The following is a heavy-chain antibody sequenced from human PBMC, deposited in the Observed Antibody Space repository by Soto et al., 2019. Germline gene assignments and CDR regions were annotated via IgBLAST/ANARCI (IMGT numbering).Heavy chain of an antibody. Sequence: EVQLLESGGGWVQPGGSLRLSCAASGSDFTFSSHAMGWARQAPGKGLEWVSGISDYSSATYYGDSVKGRFTISRDNSKETLFLQRNSLRAEDTALYHCVKLNCWDFDDGGCYYFDSWGQGTPVTVSP. V-gene: IGHV3-23*01. J-gene: IGHJ4*02. CDR3: VKLNCWDFDDGGCYYFDS. CDR1: GSDFTFSSHA. D-gene: IGHD2-15*01. CDR2: ISDYSSAT.